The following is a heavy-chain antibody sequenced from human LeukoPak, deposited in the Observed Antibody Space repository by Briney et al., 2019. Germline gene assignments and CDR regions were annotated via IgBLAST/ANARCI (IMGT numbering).Heavy chain of an antibody. V-gene: IGHV3-23*01. D-gene: IGHD3-10*01. CDR3: AKRKGSGRPYYMDV. J-gene: IGHJ6*03. Sequence: GGSLRLCCAASGFTFSSYAMSWVRQAPGKGLEWVSAISGSGGSTYYADSVKGRFTISRDNSKNTLYLQMNSLRAEDTAVYYCAKRKGSGRPYYMDVWGKGTTVTVSS. CDR2: ISGSGGST. CDR1: GFTFSSYA.